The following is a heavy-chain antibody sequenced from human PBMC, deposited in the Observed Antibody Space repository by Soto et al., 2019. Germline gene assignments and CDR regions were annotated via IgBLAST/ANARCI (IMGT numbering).Heavy chain of an antibody. CDR1: GFTFSSYA. CDR2: ISGSGGST. J-gene: IGHJ6*02. Sequence: EVQLLESGGGLAQPGGSLRLSCAASGFTFSSYAMSWVRQAPGKGLEWVSAISGSGGSTYYADSVKGRFTISRDNSKNTLYLQMNSPRSEDTAVYYCAKDPLGRFYYYYGMDVWGQGTTVTVSS. V-gene: IGHV3-23*01. CDR3: AKDPLGRFYYYYGMDV.